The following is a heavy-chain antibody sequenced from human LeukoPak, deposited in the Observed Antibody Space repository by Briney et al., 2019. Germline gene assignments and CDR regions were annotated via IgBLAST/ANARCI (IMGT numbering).Heavy chain of an antibody. CDR1: GGSFSGCY. V-gene: IGHV4-34*01. D-gene: IGHD2-15*01. CDR2: INHSGST. J-gene: IGHJ3*02. Sequence: SETLSLTCAVYGGSFSGCYWSWIRQPPRKGLEWTGEINHSGSTNYNPSLKSRVTISVDTSKNQFSLKLSSVTAADTAVYYCARGRYCSGGSCYVDDAFDIWGQGTMVTVSS. CDR3: ARGRYCSGGSCYVDDAFDI.